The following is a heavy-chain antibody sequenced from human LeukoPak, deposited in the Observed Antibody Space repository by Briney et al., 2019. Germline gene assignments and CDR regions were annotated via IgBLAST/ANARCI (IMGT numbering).Heavy chain of an antibody. J-gene: IGHJ4*02. CDR1: GGSISSSAYY. CDR3: ARLRDIEFDY. CDR2: IYYSGNT. Sequence: PSETLSLTCSVSGGSISSSAYYWGWIRQPPGQGLEWIGSIYYSGNTYYNPSLESRVTISIDTSKNQFSLKLSSVTAADTAVYYCARLRDIEFDYWGQGILVTVSS. V-gene: IGHV4-39*01. D-gene: IGHD5-12*01.